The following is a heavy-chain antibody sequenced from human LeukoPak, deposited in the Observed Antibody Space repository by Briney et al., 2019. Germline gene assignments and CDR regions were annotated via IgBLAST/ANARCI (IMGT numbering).Heavy chain of an antibody. CDR2: INPNSGGT. J-gene: IGHJ4*02. Sequence: ASVKVSCKAPGYTFTGYYMHWVRQAPGQGLEWMGWINPNSGGTNYAQKFQGRVTMTRDTSISTAYMELSRLRSDDTAVYYCARERAAAGNAYDYWGQGTLVTVSS. V-gene: IGHV1-2*02. CDR1: GYTFTGYY. CDR3: ARERAAAGNAYDY. D-gene: IGHD6-13*01.